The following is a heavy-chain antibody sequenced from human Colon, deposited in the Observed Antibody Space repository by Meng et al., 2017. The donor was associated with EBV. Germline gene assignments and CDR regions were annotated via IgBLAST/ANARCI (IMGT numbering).Heavy chain of an antibody. CDR1: GGPTTERNS. CDR2: IYHYGGT. CDR3: ARWAFIDSYGFDH. J-gene: IGHJ4*02. Sequence: QPQLQEPGPGLAKPSGTLSLTSPVSGGPTTERNSWSWVRQPPGKGLEWIGEIYHYGGTNYNPSLKSRVTISVDKSKNQISLKLTSVTAADTAVYYCARWAFIDSYGFDHWGQGTLVTVSS. V-gene: IGHV4-4*02. D-gene: IGHD5-18*01.